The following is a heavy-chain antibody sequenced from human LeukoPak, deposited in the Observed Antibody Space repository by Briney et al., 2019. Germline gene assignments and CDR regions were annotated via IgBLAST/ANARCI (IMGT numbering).Heavy chain of an antibody. CDR3: ARGGGYRYYFDY. D-gene: IGHD5-18*01. CDR2: ISSSSSYI. CDR1: GFTFSSYS. J-gene: IGHJ4*02. V-gene: IGHV3-21*01. Sequence: PGGSLRLSCAASGFTFSSYSMNWVRQAPGKGLEWVSSISSSSSYIYYADSVKGRFTISRDNAKNSLYLQMNSLRAEDTAVYYCARGGGYRYYFDYWGQGTLVTVSS.